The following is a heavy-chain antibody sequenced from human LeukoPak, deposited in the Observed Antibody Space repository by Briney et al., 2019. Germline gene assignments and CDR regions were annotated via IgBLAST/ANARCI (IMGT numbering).Heavy chain of an antibody. CDR2: IYWNDDK. CDR3: AHRLGGFLEYYYFDY. J-gene: IGHJ4*02. V-gene: IGHV2-5*01. CDR1: GLSLSTSGVG. Sequence: KESGPTLVKPTQTLTLTCTFSGLSLSTSGVGVGWIRHPPGKALEWLALIYWNDDKRYSPSLKSRLTITKDTSKNQVVLTMTNMDPVDTATYYCAHRLGGFLEYYYFDYWGQGTLVTVSS. D-gene: IGHD3-3*01.